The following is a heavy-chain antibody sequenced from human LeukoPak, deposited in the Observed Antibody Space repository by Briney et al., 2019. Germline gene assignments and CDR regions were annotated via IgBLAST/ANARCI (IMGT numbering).Heavy chain of an antibody. CDR2: INHSGST. CDR1: GGSFSGYY. CDR3: ATSKDFWSAYYNT. Sequence: SQTLSLTCAVYGGSFSGYYWSWIRQPPGKGLEWIGEINHSGSTNYNPSLKSRVTISVDTSKKQFSLKLSSVTAADTAVYYCATSKDFWSAYYNTWGQGTLVTVSS. D-gene: IGHD3-3*01. J-gene: IGHJ4*02. V-gene: IGHV4-34*01.